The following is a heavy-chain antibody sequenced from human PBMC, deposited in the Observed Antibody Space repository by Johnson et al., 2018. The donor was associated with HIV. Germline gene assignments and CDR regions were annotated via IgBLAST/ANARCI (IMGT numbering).Heavy chain of an antibody. CDR1: GFTFSSYA. Sequence: QVQLMESGGGVVQPGRSLRLSCAASGFTFSSYAMHWVRQAPGKGLEWVAVISNDGSNKYYADSVKGRFTISREHSTSTLNLHMNSLRAGDTAVYYCADLVADYDSSGEQPNDAFDIWGQGTMVTVSS. V-gene: IGHV3-30*04. CDR3: ADLVADYDSSGEQPNDAFDI. D-gene: IGHD3-22*01. J-gene: IGHJ3*02. CDR2: ISNDGSNK.